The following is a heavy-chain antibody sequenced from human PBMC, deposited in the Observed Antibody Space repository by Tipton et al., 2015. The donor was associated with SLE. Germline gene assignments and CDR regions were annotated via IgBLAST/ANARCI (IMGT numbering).Heavy chain of an antibody. CDR1: GGSISSGGYS. CDR3: ARDNIVVEIAKGAFDI. CDR2: IYYSGST. J-gene: IGHJ3*02. D-gene: IGHD2-21*01. Sequence: TLSLTCAVSGGSISSGGYSWSWIRQPPGKGLEWIGYIYYSGSTNYNPSLKSRVTILVDTSKNQFSLKLSSVTAADTAVYYCARDNIVVEIAKGAFDIWGQGTMVTVSS. V-gene: IGHV4-61*08.